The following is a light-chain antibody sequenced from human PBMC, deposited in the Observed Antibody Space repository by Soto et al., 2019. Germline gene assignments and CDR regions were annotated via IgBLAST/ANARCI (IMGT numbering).Light chain of an antibody. CDR3: HQYYHWTPLT. Sequence: EIVMTQSPPTLSVSPGERVTLSCRVSQSVGGNLAWYNKRRDQDPRILIFGASTRASGVQARISGSDYSTEFPLASAGLLSENIGGYYCHQYYHWTPLTFGGGTKVEIK. V-gene: IGKV3-15*01. J-gene: IGKJ4*01. CDR2: GAS. CDR1: QSVGGN.